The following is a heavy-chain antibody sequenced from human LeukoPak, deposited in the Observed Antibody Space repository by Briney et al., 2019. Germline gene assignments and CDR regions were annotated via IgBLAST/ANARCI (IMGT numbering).Heavy chain of an antibody. J-gene: IGHJ4*02. Sequence: GASVKVSCKASGCTFTSYGISWVRQAPGQGLEWMGWISAYNGNTNYAQKLQGRVTMTTDTSTSTAYMELRSLRSDDTAVYYCARDGEYYYGSGGKDYWGQGTLVTVSS. D-gene: IGHD3-10*01. CDR3: ARDGEYYYGSGGKDY. CDR2: ISAYNGNT. V-gene: IGHV1-18*01. CDR1: GCTFTSYG.